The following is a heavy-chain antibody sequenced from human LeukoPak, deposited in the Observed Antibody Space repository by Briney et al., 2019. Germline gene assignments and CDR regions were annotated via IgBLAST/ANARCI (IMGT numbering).Heavy chain of an antibody. Sequence: ASVKVSCKVSGYTLTELSMHWVRQAPGQGLEWMGWINPNSGDTNYAQKFQGRVTMTRDTSISTAYMELSRLRSDDTAVYYCASNGNIRGMDVWGQGTTVTVSS. CDR3: ASNGNIRGMDV. D-gene: IGHD2/OR15-2a*01. V-gene: IGHV1-2*02. CDR2: INPNSGDT. CDR1: GYTLTELS. J-gene: IGHJ6*02.